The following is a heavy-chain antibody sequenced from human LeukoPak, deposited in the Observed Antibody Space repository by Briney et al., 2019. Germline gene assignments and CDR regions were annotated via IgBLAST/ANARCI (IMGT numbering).Heavy chain of an antibody. Sequence: PGGSLRLSCAASGFTFSSYAMSWVRQAPGKGLEWVSAFSGNGDSTYYADSVKGRFTISRDISKNMLFLQMNSLRAEDTAVYYCAKPQLRSATTDYFFDYWGQRTLVTVSS. CDR2: FSGNGDST. CDR1: GFTFSSYA. D-gene: IGHD1-1*01. CDR3: AKPQLRSATTDYFFDY. J-gene: IGHJ4*02. V-gene: IGHV3-23*01.